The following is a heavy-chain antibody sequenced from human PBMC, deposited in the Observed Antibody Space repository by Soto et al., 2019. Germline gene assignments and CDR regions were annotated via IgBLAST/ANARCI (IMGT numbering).Heavy chain of an antibody. Sequence: GGSLRLSCAASGFTFDDYAMHWVRQAPGKGLEWVSGISWNSGSIGYADSVKGRFTISRDNAKNSLYLQMNSLRAEDTALYYCAKGKDSGSYYFDYWGQGTLVTVSS. CDR2: ISWNSGSI. D-gene: IGHD1-26*01. J-gene: IGHJ4*02. V-gene: IGHV3-9*01. CDR3: AKGKDSGSYYFDY. CDR1: GFTFDDYA.